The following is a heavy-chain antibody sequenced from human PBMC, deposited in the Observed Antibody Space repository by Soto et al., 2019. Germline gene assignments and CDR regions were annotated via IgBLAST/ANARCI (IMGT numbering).Heavy chain of an antibody. V-gene: IGHV1-69*12. CDR2: IIPIFGTA. J-gene: IGHJ4*02. D-gene: IGHD1-26*01. Sequence: QVQLVQSGAEVKKPGSSVKVSCKASGGTFSSYAISWVRQAPGQGLEWMGGIIPIFGTANYAQKFQGRVXIXAVXSTSTAYMELSSLRSEDTAVYYRARGPMVGATLDYWGQGTLVTVSS. CDR3: ARGPMVGATLDY. CDR1: GGTFSSYA.